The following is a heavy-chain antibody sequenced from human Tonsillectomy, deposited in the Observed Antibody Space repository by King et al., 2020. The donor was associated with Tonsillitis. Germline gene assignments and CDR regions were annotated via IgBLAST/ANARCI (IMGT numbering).Heavy chain of an antibody. Sequence: VQLVESGGGLVQPGGSLRLSCAASGFTVSSNYMSWVRQAPGQGLEWVSVIYSGGDTYYADSVKGRFTISRDNSTNTLYLQLNSLRVEDPAVYYCASEGPKSEQLSYFDYWGQGTLVTVSS. CDR3: ASEGPKSEQLSYFDY. J-gene: IGHJ4*02. V-gene: IGHV3-66*01. D-gene: IGHD1-26*01. CDR1: GFTVSSNY. CDR2: IYSGGDT.